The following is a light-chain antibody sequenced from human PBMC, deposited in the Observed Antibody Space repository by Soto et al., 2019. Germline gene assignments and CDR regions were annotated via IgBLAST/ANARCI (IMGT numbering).Light chain of an antibody. CDR2: DIN. CDR3: VSYTTSASYG. J-gene: IGLJ1*01. V-gene: IGLV2-14*01. Sequence: QSALTQPASVSGSPGQSITISCTGTSSDVGNYIFVSWYRQHPGKAPKLMIYDINNRPSGVSNRFSGSKSGNTASLTISGLQAEDEADYYGVSYTTSASYGFGTGTKVTVL. CDR1: SSDVGNYIF.